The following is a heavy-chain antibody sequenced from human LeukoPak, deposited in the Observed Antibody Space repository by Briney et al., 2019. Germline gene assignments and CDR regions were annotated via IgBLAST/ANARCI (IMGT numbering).Heavy chain of an antibody. CDR3: ARTAVAGTGGWYFDL. J-gene: IGHJ2*01. CDR2: IYPGDSDT. V-gene: IGHV5-51*01. CDR1: GYSFTSYW. D-gene: IGHD6-19*01. Sequence: GESLKISRKGSGYSFTSYWIGWVRQMPGKGLEWMGIIYPGDSDTRYSPSFQGQVTISADKSISTAYLQWSSLKASDTAMYYCARTAVAGTGGWYFDLWGRGTLVTVSS.